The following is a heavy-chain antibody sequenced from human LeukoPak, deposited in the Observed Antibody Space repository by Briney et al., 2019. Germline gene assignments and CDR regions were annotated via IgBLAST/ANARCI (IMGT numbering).Heavy chain of an antibody. V-gene: IGHV1-46*01. CDR2: INPSTGGS. Sequence: GASVKVSCKASGYILTKSYIHWVRQAPGRGPEWMGMINPSTGGSDHAQKFRGRVTLTRDTSTTTLYMELSSVRPEDTAVYFCARSEITTSGNDAFDIWGQGTMVTVSS. CDR1: GYILTKSY. CDR3: ARSEITTSGNDAFDI. D-gene: IGHD6-13*01. J-gene: IGHJ3*02.